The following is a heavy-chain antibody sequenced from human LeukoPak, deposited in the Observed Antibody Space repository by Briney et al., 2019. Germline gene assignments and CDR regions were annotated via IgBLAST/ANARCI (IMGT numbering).Heavy chain of an antibody. D-gene: IGHD3-3*01. J-gene: IGHJ4*02. CDR3: AREEEWRNYIDD. CDR2: IIPIFGTA. V-gene: IGHV1-69*06. CDR1: GYTFTGYY. Sequence: ASVKVSCKASGYTFTGYYMHWVRQAPGQGLEWMGGIIPIFGTANYAQNLQGRVTITADKSTSTVYMELSSLRSEDTAVYYCAREEEWRNYIDDWGQGTLVTVSS.